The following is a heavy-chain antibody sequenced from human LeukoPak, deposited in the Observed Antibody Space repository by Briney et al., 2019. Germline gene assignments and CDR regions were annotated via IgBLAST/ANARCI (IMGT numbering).Heavy chain of an antibody. D-gene: IGHD2-2*02. CDR1: GFTFSSYS. J-gene: IGHJ4*02. CDR3: ARDPPFRDIVVVPDTIDYFDY. V-gene: IGHV3-21*04. Sequence: ASLKLSCTASGFTFSSYSMNWVRQAPGQGLEWVSSISSSSSYIYYADSVKGRFTISRDNAKNSLYLQMNSLRAEDTAVYYCARDPPFRDIVVVPDTIDYFDYWGQGTLVAVSS. CDR2: ISSSSSYI.